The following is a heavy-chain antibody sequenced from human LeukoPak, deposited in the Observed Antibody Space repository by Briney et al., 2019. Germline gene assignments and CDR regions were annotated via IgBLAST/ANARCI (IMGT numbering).Heavy chain of an antibody. J-gene: IGHJ4*02. CDR3: AREASGWFGGFGY. CDR2: IFTSGNT. CDR1: GGSISSYY. D-gene: IGHD6-19*01. V-gene: IGHV4-4*07. Sequence: PSETLSLTCTVSGGSISSYYWSWIRQPAGKGLEWTGRIFTSGNTNYNPSLKSRVTISVDKSKNQFSLKLTSVTAADTAVYYCAREASGWFGGFGYWGQGALVTVSS.